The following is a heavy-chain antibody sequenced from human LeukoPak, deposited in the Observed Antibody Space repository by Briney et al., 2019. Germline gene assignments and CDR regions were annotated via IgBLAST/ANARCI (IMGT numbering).Heavy chain of an antibody. V-gene: IGHV4-39*01. CDR2: IYYSGST. Sequence: SETLSLTCTVSGGSISSSSYYWGWIRQPPGKGLEWIGSIYYSGSTYYNPSLKSRVTISVDTSKNQFSLKLSSVTAADTAVYYCATTFYGSGSYYNWGRGTLVTVSS. D-gene: IGHD3-10*01. CDR3: ATTFYGSGSYYN. J-gene: IGHJ4*02. CDR1: GGSISSSSYY.